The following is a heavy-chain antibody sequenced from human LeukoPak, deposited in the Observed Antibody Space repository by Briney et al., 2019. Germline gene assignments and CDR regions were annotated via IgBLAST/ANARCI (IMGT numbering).Heavy chain of an antibody. D-gene: IGHD1-26*01. J-gene: IGHJ4*02. Sequence: ESDPTLVNPTQTLTLTCTFSGFSLSTSGVSVGWIRQPPGKALEWLAVNHWNAADHYSPSLNSRLTITEDTSKNQVVLTMTDMDPVDTATYYCAHRTVGNSFDYWGQGILVTVSS. V-gene: IGHV2-5*01. CDR1: GFSLSTSGVS. CDR2: NHWNAAD. CDR3: AHRTVGNSFDY.